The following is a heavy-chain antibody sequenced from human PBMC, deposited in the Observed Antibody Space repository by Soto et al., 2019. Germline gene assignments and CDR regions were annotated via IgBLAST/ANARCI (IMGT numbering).Heavy chain of an antibody. CDR1: GYTLTELS. Sequence: ASVKVSCKVSGYTLTELSMHWVRQAPGKGLEWMGWINAGNGNTKYSQKFQGRVTITRDTSASTAYMELSSLRSEDTAVYYCARAVAVPADFDYWGQGTLVTVSS. V-gene: IGHV1-3*01. CDR2: INAGNGNT. CDR3: ARAVAVPADFDY. D-gene: IGHD6-19*01. J-gene: IGHJ4*02.